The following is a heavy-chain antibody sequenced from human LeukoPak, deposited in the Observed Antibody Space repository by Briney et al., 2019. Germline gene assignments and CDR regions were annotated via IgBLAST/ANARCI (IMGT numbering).Heavy chain of an antibody. Sequence: PSETLSLTCTVSGGSISIYYWSWIRQPPGKGLEWIGYIYDSGSTNYNPSLKSRVTISVDTSRNQFSLKLSSVTAADTAVYYCASLTTAEAFDIWGQGTMVTVSS. J-gene: IGHJ3*02. V-gene: IGHV4-59*01. CDR2: IYDSGST. CDR3: ASLTTAEAFDI. CDR1: GGSISIYY. D-gene: IGHD3-22*01.